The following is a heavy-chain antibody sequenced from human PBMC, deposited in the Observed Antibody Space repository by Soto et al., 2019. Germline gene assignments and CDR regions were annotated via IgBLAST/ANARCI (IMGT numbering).Heavy chain of an antibody. V-gene: IGHV4-31*03. CDR3: ARGRGQMTLDQYYNMDV. CDR2: IYYSGST. Sequence: QVQLQESGPGLVKPSQTLSLTCTVSGGSISSGGYYWSWIRQHPGKGLEWIGYIYYSGSTYYNPSLKSRVTISVDTSKNQFSLKRSSVTAADTAVYYCARGRGQMTLDQYYNMDVWGQGTTVTVSS. CDR1: GGSISSGGYY. J-gene: IGHJ6*02. D-gene: IGHD2-21*02.